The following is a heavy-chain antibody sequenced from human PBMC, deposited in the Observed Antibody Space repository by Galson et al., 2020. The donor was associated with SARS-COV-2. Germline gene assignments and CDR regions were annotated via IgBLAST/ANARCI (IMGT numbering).Heavy chain of an antibody. CDR3: ARRVNLRYFGPRDLDY. D-gene: IGHD3-9*01. Sequence: SETLSLTCTVSGGSISSSSYYWGWIRQPPGKGLEWIGSIYYSGSTYYNPSLKSRVTISVDTSKNQFSLKLSSVTAADTAVYYCARRVNLRYFGPRDLDYWGQGTLVTVSS. J-gene: IGHJ4*02. CDR1: GGSISSSSYY. CDR2: IYYSGST. V-gene: IGHV4-39*01.